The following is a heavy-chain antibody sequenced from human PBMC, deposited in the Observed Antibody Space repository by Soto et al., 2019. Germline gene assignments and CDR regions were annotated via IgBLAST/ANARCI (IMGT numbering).Heavy chain of an antibody. V-gene: IGHV3-7*01. CDR2: IKQDGSKK. J-gene: IGHJ3*02. CDR1: GFTFSSYW. Sequence: GGSLRLSCAASGFTFSSYWMSWVRQAPGKGLEWVANIKQDGSKKYYVDSVKGRFTISRDNAKNSLYLQMNSLRAEDTAVYYYASSIAVAGDAFDICGQGTMVTFSS. D-gene: IGHD6-19*01. CDR3: ASSIAVAGDAFDI.